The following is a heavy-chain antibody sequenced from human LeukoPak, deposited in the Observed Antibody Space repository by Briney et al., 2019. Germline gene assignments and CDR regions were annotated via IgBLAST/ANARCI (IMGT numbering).Heavy chain of an antibody. J-gene: IGHJ4*02. D-gene: IGHD2/OR15-2a*01. Sequence: PGGSLRLSCAASGFTFDDYAMHWVRQAPGKGLEWVSGISWNSGSIGYADSVKGRFTISRDNAKNSLYLQMNSLRAEDTALYYCAKDSMPFGGYYFDYWGQGTLVTVSS. CDR1: GFTFDDYA. V-gene: IGHV3-9*01. CDR3: AKDSMPFGGYYFDY. CDR2: ISWNSGSI.